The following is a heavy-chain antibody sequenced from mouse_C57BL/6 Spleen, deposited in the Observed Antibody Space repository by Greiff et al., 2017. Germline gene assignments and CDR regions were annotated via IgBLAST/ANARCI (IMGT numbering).Heavy chain of an antibody. CDR2: IWGGGST. D-gene: IGHD2-3*01. J-gene: IGHJ4*01. Sequence: VQVVESGPGLVQPSQSLSITCTVSGFSLTSYGVHWVRQSPGKGLEWLGVIWGGGSTDYNAAFISRLSISKDNSKSQVFFKMNSLQADDTAIYYCARNYDGYYRAMDYWGQGTSVTVSS. CDR3: ARNYDGYYRAMDY. V-gene: IGHV2-2*01. CDR1: GFSLTSYG.